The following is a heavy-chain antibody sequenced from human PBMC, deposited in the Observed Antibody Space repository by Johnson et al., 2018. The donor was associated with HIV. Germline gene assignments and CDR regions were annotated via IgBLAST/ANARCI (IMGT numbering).Heavy chain of an antibody. J-gene: IGHJ3*02. CDR1: GFTFSDYY. D-gene: IGHD7-27*01. CDR3: AKTTRGNWGSCFDI. Sequence: QEKLVESGGGLVKPGGSLRLSCAASGFTFSDYYMSWIRQAPGKGLEWVSYISSSGSTIYYADSVKGRFTISRDNAKNSLYLQLNSLRAEDTSLYYCAKTTRGNWGSCFDIWGRGTMVTVSS. V-gene: IGHV3-11*04. CDR2: ISSSGSTI.